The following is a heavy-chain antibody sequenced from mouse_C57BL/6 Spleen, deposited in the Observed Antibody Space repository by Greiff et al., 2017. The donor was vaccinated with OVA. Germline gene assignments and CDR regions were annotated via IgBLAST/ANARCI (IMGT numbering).Heavy chain of an antibody. J-gene: IGHJ1*03. Sequence: EVQRVESGPELVKPGASVKISCKASGYSFTDYNMNWVKQSNGKSLEWIGVINPNYGTTSYNQKFKGKATLTVDQSSSTAYMQLNSLTSEDSAVYYCARGNLYYGNQGYWYFDVWGTGTTVTVSS. CDR2: INPNYGTT. CDR1: GYSFTDYN. V-gene: IGHV1-39*01. CDR3: ARGNLYYGNQGYWYFDV. D-gene: IGHD2-1*01.